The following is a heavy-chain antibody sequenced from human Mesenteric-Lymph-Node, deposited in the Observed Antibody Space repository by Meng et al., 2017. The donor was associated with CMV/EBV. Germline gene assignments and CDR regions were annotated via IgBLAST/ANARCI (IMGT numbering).Heavy chain of an antibody. D-gene: IGHD3-3*01. J-gene: IGHJ4*02. Sequence: GGSLRLSCAASGFTFSSYSMNWVRQAPGKGLEWVSSISSSSSYIYYADSVKGRFTISRDNAKNSLYLQMNNLRVEDTAVYYCARDLGAPYYDFCWGQGTLVTVSS. CDR2: ISSSSSYI. CDR1: GFTFSSYS. V-gene: IGHV3-21*01. CDR3: ARDLGAPYYDFC.